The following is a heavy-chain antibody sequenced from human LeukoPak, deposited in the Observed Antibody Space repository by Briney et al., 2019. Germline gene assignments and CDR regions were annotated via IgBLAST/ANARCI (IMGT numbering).Heavy chain of an antibody. J-gene: IGHJ4*02. CDR3: ARDRKVGATQDY. V-gene: IGHV3-53*01. D-gene: IGHD1-26*01. Sequence: GGSLRLSCAASGFTVSSNYMSWVRQAPGRGLEWVSVIYSGGSTYYADSVKGRFTISRDNSKNTLYLQMSSLRAEDTAVYYCARDRKVGATQDYWGQGTLVTVSS. CDR1: GFTVSSNY. CDR2: IYSGGST.